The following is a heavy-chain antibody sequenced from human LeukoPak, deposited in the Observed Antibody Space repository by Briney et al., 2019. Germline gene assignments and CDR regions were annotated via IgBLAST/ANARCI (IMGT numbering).Heavy chain of an antibody. CDR1: GDTFTNYE. V-gene: IGHV1-8*01. D-gene: IGHD4-17*01. J-gene: IGHJ4*02. CDR2: MNPKSGKT. CDR3: ARVHDYGDYDPDY. Sequence: ASVKVSFKASGDTFTNYEINWVRQAPGQGREGMGWMNPKSGKTGYEQKFQGRVTMTRNTSITTAYMELSSLRPEDTAVYFCARVHDYGDYDPDYWGQGTLVTVSS.